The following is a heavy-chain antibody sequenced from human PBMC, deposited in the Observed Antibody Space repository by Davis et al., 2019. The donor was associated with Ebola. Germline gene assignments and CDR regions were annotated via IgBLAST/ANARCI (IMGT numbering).Heavy chain of an antibody. Sequence: PSETLSLTCAVSGGSMSSHYWSWIRPPAGKGLEWIGRIYTTGSTNYNPSLKSRVTMSLDTSENQFSLRLTSVTAADTAVYYCARDRDYYHEGVFDIWGQGTMVTVSS. V-gene: IGHV4-4*07. CDR2: IYTTGST. CDR1: GGSMSSHY. J-gene: IGHJ3*02. CDR3: ARDRDYYHEGVFDI. D-gene: IGHD3-22*01.